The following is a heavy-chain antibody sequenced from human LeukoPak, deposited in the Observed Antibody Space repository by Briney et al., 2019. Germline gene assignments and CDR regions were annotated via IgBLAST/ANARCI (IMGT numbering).Heavy chain of an antibody. CDR1: GGSISSYY. CDR2: IYYSGST. Sequence: PSETLSLTCTVSGGSISSYYWSWIRQPPGKGLEWIGYIYYSGSTNYNPSLKSRVTISVDTSKNQFSLKLGSVTAADTAVYYCARSRYSSSWYVEGYYYFDYWGQGTLVTVSS. CDR3: ARSRYSSSWYVEGYYYFDY. V-gene: IGHV4-59*01. J-gene: IGHJ4*02. D-gene: IGHD6-13*01.